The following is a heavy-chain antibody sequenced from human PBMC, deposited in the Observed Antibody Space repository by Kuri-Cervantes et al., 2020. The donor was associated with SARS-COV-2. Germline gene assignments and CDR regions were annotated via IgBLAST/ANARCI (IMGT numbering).Heavy chain of an antibody. V-gene: IGHV3-11*05. D-gene: IGHD6-25*01. CDR1: GFTFSDYY. CDR2: ISSSSSYT. CDR3: ARDAARAALDI. J-gene: IGHJ3*02. Sequence: GESLKISCAASGFTFSDYYMSWIRQAPGKGLEWVSYISSSSSYTNYADSVKGRFTNSRDNAKNSLYLQMNSLRAEDTAVYYCARDAARAALDIWGQGTMVTVSS.